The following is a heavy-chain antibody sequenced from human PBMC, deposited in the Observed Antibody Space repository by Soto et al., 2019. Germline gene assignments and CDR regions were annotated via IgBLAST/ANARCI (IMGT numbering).Heavy chain of an antibody. J-gene: IGHJ6*03. CDR1: GFTFGDYA. D-gene: IGHD3-10*01. CDR2: ITYNSGTI. Sequence: EVQLVESGGGLVQPGRSLRLSCAASGFTFGDYAMHWVRQAPGRGLEWVSRITYNSGTIDYADSVKGRFTISRDNAKNSLYLQMNSLRAEDTTLYYCTKSSILYSMDVWGTGTTVTVPS. V-gene: IGHV3-9*01. CDR3: TKSSILYSMDV.